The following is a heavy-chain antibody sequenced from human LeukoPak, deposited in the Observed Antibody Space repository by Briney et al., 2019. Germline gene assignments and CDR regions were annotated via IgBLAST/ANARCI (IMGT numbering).Heavy chain of an antibody. D-gene: IGHD3-10*01. V-gene: IGHV3-48*03. CDR1: GFTFSSYE. Sequence: PGGSLRLSCAASGFTFSSYEMNWVRQAPGKGLEWVSYISSSGSTIYYADSVKGRFTISRDNAKNSLYLQMNGLRAEDTAVYYCARDLGEPYYFDYWGQGTLVTVSS. CDR2: ISSSGSTI. J-gene: IGHJ4*02. CDR3: ARDLGEPYYFDY.